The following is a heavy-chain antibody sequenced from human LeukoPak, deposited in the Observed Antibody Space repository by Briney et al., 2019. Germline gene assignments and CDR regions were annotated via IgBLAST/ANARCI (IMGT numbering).Heavy chain of an antibody. Sequence: QPGGSLRLSCAASGFTFSSYAMSWVRQAPGKGLEWVSAISGSGGSTYYADSVKGRFTISRDNSKNSLYLQMNSLRTEDTAFYYCAKGGSSILGWFDPWGQGTLVTVSS. V-gene: IGHV3-23*01. CDR2: ISGSGGST. J-gene: IGHJ5*02. CDR3: AKGGSSILGWFDP. D-gene: IGHD6-13*01. CDR1: GFTFSSYA.